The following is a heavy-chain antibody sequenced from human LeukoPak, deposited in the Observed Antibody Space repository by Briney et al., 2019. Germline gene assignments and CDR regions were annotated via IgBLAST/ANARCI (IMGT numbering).Heavy chain of an antibody. CDR3: ARDRDDGGFEY. V-gene: IGHV3-7*01. CDR2: INQDGRVK. CDR1: GFTLRNYW. Sequence: GGSLRLSCAASGFTLRNYWMSWVRQAPEKGLEWVANINQDGRVKQYVDSMKGRFTISRDNAKNSLYPQMNSLRVEDTAVYYCARDRDDGGFEYWGQGTLVTVSS. J-gene: IGHJ4*02. D-gene: IGHD4-23*01.